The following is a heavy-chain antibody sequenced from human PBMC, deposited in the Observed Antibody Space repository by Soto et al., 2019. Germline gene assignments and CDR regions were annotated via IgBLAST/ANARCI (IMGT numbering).Heavy chain of an antibody. V-gene: IGHV3-33*01. D-gene: IGHD1-26*01. CDR3: AREGIVGATRIDAFDI. CDR2: IWYDGSNK. CDR1: GFTFSSYG. Sequence: QVQLVESGGGVVQPGRSLRLSCAASGFTFSSYGMHWVRQAPGKGLEWVAVIWYDGSNKYYADSVKGRFTISRDNSKNTLYLQMNSLRAEDTAVYYCAREGIVGATRIDAFDIWGQGTMVTVSS. J-gene: IGHJ3*02.